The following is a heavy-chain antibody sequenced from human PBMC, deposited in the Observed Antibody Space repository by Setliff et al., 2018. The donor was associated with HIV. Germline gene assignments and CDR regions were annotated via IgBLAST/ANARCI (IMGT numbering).Heavy chain of an antibody. D-gene: IGHD3-16*02. CDR1: GGSFSGYY. CDR3: ARGLPGTYRYSYYYYYMDV. J-gene: IGHJ6*03. CDR2: INHSGST. V-gene: IGHV4-34*01. Sequence: SETLSLTCAVYGGSFSGYYWSWIRQPPGKGLEWIGEINHSGSTNYNLSLKSRVTISIDTFKNQFSLKVSSVTAADTALYYCARGLPGTYRYSYYYYYMDVWDKGTTVTVSS.